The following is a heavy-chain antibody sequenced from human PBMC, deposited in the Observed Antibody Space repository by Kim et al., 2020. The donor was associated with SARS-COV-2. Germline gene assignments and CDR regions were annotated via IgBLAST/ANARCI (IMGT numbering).Heavy chain of an antibody. J-gene: IGHJ4*02. V-gene: IGHV3-48*02. CDR3: ARNCEDCGGDCPLDY. D-gene: IGHD2-21*01. Sequence: ADSVKGRVTISRDNAKNSLYLQMNSLRDEDTAVYYCARNCEDCGGDCPLDYWGQGTLVTVSS.